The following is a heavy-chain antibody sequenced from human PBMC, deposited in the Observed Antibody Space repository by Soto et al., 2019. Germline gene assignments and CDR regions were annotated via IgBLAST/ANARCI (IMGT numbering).Heavy chain of an antibody. V-gene: IGHV4-30-2*01. CDR2: IYASGST. CDR3: ARDIGRSHSISFNP. D-gene: IGHD2-15*01. J-gene: IGHJ5*02. CDR1: GGSISSGGYS. Sequence: SETLSLTCAVSGGSISSGGYSWSWIRQPPGRGLEWIGYIYASGSTYYNPSLSSRVTISIDRSKNQFSLMLASVTAADTAVYFCARDIGRSHSISFNPWGQGTLVTVSS.